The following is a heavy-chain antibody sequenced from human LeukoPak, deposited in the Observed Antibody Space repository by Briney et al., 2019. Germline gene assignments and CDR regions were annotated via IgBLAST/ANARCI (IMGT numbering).Heavy chain of an antibody. CDR3: ARYRDGYNLRGNYYGMDV. Sequence: GASVKVSCKASGGTFISYAISWVRQAPGQGLEWMGRIIPILGIANYAQKFQGRVTITADKSTSTAYMELSSLRSEDTAVYYCARYRDGYNLRGNYYGMDVWGQGTTVTVSS. CDR2: IIPILGIA. CDR1: GGTFISYA. V-gene: IGHV1-69*04. J-gene: IGHJ6*02. D-gene: IGHD5-24*01.